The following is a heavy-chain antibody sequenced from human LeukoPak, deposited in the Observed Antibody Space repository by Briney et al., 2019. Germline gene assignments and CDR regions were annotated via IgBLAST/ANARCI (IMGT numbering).Heavy chain of an antibody. Sequence: PGGSLRLSCAASGFAFSSYEMNWVRQAPGKGLEWISYISTTGSTIYNTDIVQGRFTISRDNARNSLYLQMNSLRAEDTAVYYCARNFGYYVLWGQGTLVTVSS. CDR1: GFAFSSYE. CDR2: ISTTGSTI. D-gene: IGHD3-10*02. J-gene: IGHJ4*02. V-gene: IGHV3-48*03. CDR3: ARNFGYYVL.